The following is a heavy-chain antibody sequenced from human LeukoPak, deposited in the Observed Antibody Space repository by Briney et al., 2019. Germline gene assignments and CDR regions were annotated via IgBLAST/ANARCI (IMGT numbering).Heavy chain of an antibody. CDR2: INHSGST. Sequence: SETLSLSCAVYGGSFSGYYWSWIRQPAGKGLEWIGEINHSGSTNYNPSLKSRVTISVDTSKNQFSLKLSSVTAADTAVYYCARVSYCSSTSCYLRGYYGMDVWGQGTTVTVSS. CDR1: GGSFSGYY. J-gene: IGHJ6*02. D-gene: IGHD2-2*01. V-gene: IGHV4-34*01. CDR3: ARVSYCSSTSCYLRGYYGMDV.